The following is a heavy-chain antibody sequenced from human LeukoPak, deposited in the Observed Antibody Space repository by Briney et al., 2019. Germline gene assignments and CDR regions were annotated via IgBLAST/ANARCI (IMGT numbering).Heavy chain of an antibody. V-gene: IGHV3-21*01. Sequence: GGSLRLSCSASGFTFSSYSMNWVRQAPGKGLEWVSSISSSSSYIYYADSVKGRFTISRDNAKNSLYLQMNSLRAEDTAVYYCARDKGHYDFWSASGYAFDIWGQGTMVTVSS. J-gene: IGHJ3*02. CDR2: ISSSSSYI. CDR1: GFTFSSYS. D-gene: IGHD3-3*01. CDR3: ARDKGHYDFWSASGYAFDI.